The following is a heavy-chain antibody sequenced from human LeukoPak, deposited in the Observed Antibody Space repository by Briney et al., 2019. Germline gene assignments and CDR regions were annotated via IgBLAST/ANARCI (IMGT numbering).Heavy chain of an antibody. CDR1: GYTFTSYG. J-gene: IGHJ4*02. CDR2: ISAYNGNT. V-gene: IGHV1-18*01. CDR3: ARDLAVAGTIGY. Sequence: ASVTVSCKASGYTFTSYGTSWVRQAPGQGLEWMGWISAYNGNTNYAQKLQGRVTMTTDTSTSTAYMELRSLRSDDTAVYYCARDLAVAGTIGYWGQGTLVTVSS. D-gene: IGHD6-19*01.